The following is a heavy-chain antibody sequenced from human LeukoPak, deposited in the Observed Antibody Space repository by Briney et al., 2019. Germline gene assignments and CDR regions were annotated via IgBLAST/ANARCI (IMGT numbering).Heavy chain of an antibody. V-gene: IGHV1-2*02. D-gene: IGHD1-26*01. Sequence: PGASVKVSCTASGYTFTSYGISWVRQAPGQGLEWMGWINPNSGGTNYAQKFQGRVTMTRDTSISTAYMELSRLRSDDTAVYYCARGDVLYSGSWPDYWGQGTLVTVSS. CDR1: GYTFTSYG. J-gene: IGHJ4*02. CDR2: INPNSGGT. CDR3: ARGDVLYSGSWPDY.